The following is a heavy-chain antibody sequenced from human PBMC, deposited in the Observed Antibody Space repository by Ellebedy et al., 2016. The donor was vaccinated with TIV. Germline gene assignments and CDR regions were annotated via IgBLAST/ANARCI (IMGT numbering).Heavy chain of an antibody. Sequence: AASVKVSCKASGYTFTNYGISWVRQAPGQGLEWMGWLSGYNGNTYSAQKLQGRVSKTTDTSTFTAYIELRSLRSEDTAVYYCARFVDGDYEDKWGQGALVTVSS. CDR3: ARFVDGDYEDK. CDR1: GYTFTNYG. D-gene: IGHD4-17*01. CDR2: LSGYNGNT. V-gene: IGHV1-18*04. J-gene: IGHJ4*02.